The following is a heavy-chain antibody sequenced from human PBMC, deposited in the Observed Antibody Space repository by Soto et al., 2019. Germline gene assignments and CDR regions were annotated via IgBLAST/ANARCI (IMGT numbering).Heavy chain of an antibody. CDR2: IHYTGST. D-gene: IGHD6-13*01. CDR3: ARHLLIAAAGTFDY. J-gene: IGHJ4*02. V-gene: IGHV4-59*08. CDR1: GGSTSSYY. Sequence: SETLSLTCSVSGGSTSSYYWSWIRQPPGKGLEWIGYIHYTGSTDYNPSLKSRVTISVDTSKNQFSLKLSSVTAADTAVYFCARHLLIAAAGTFDYWGQGTLVTAPQ.